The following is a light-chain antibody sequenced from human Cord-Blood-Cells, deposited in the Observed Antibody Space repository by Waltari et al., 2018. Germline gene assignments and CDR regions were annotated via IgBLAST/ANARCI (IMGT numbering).Light chain of an antibody. CDR3: SSYTGSSAYV. Sequence: QSPLTQPASGSGSPGQSITISCTGTSSDVGGYNYVSWYQQHPGKAPKLMIYDVSKRPSGVSNRFSGSKSGNTASLTTSGLQAEDEADYYCSSYTGSSAYVFGTGTKVTVL. V-gene: IGLV2-14*01. J-gene: IGLJ1*01. CDR2: DVS. CDR1: SSDVGGYNY.